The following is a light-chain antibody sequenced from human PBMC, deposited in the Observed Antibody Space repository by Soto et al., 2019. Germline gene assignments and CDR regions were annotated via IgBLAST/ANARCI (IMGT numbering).Light chain of an antibody. Sequence: DIQMAQSPSSLSASGGERVSITCRASQSISGYLNWYQQKPGKAPKLLIYAASSLQSGVPSRFSGSGSGTDFTLTISSLQPEDFATYYCQQSYSTPQTFGQGTKVDI. V-gene: IGKV1-39*01. CDR3: QQSYSTPQT. CDR2: AAS. J-gene: IGKJ1*01. CDR1: QSISGY.